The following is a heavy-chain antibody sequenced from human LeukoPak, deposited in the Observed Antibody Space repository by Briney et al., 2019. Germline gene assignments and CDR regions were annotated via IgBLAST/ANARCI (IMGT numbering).Heavy chain of an antibody. D-gene: IGHD6-13*01. CDR2: ISSSSSYI. V-gene: IGHV3-21*01. J-gene: IGHJ4*02. CDR1: GFTFSSYS. CDR3: ARDLGWYSSSWYKDY. Sequence: GGSLRLSCAASGFTFSSYSMNWVRQAPEKGLEWVSSISSSSSYIYYADSVKGRFTISRDNAKNSLYLQTNSLRAEDTAVYYCARDLGWYSSSWYKDYWGQGTLVTVSS.